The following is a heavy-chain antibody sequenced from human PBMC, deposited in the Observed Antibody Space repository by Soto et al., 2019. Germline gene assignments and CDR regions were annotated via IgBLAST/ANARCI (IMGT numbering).Heavy chain of an antibody. J-gene: IGHJ6*02. CDR1: GGSFSGYY. CDR2: INHSGST. D-gene: IGHD3-16*02. CDR3: ARGAFTFGGVIVILYYYYGMDV. Sequence: SETLSLTCAVYGGSFSGYYWSWIRQPPGKGLEWIGEINHSGSTNYNPSLKSRVTISVDTSKNQFSLKLSSVTAADTAVYYCARGAFTFGGVIVILYYYYGMDVWGQGTTVT. V-gene: IGHV4-34*01.